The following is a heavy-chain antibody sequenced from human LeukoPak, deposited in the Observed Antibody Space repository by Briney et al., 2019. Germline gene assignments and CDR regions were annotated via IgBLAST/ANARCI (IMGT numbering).Heavy chain of an antibody. CDR3: AIDTTMVPGSDFDY. CDR2: ISGSGGST. Sequence: PGGSLRLSCAASGFTFSSYAMSWVRQAPGKGLEWVTAISGSGGSTYYADSVKGRFTISRDNPKNTLYLQMNSLRAEDTAVYYCAIDTTMVPGSDFDYWGQGTLVTVSS. J-gene: IGHJ4*02. CDR1: GFTFSSYA. V-gene: IGHV3-23*01. D-gene: IGHD3-10*01.